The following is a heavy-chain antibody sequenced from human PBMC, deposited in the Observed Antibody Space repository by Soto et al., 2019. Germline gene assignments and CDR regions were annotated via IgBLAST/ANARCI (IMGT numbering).Heavy chain of an antibody. D-gene: IGHD6-19*01. CDR3: AKDRDKIAVAGPNWFDP. Sequence: GGSLRLSCAASGFTFSSYGMHWVRQAPGKGLELVAVISYDGSNKYYADSVKGRFTISRDNSKNTLYLQMNSLRAEDTAVYYCAKDRDKIAVAGPNWFDPWGQGTLVTVSS. V-gene: IGHV3-30*18. J-gene: IGHJ5*02. CDR1: GFTFSSYG. CDR2: ISYDGSNK.